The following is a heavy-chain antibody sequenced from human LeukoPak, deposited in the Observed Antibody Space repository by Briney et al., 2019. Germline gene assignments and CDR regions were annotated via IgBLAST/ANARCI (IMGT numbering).Heavy chain of an antibody. Sequence: ASVKVSCKASGYTFTGYYMHWVRQAPGQGLEWMGWINPNCGGTNYAQKFQGWVTMTRDTSISTAYMELSRLRSDDTAVYYCARASSSWRGMDVWGQGTTVTVSS. J-gene: IGHJ6*02. V-gene: IGHV1-2*04. CDR3: ARASSSWRGMDV. D-gene: IGHD6-13*01. CDR2: INPNCGGT. CDR1: GYTFTGYY.